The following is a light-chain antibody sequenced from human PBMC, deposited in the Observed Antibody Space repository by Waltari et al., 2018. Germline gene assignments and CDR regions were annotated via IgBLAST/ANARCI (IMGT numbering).Light chain of an antibody. CDR1: QGISSY. CDR2: VAS. V-gene: IGKV1-39*01. CDR3: QQTYSHFRT. J-gene: IGKJ1*01. Sequence: DIRMTQSPPSLPASVGDSVTITCRASQGISSYLNWYQQKPGQAPKLLIYVASSLQSGVPSRFSGSGFGTDFTLTINSLQPEDFAVYFCQQTYSHFRTFGQGTKVDVK.